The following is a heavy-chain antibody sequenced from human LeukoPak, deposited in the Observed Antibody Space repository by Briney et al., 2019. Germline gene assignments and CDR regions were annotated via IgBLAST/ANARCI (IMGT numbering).Heavy chain of an antibody. CDR2: IYYSGST. J-gene: IGHJ4*02. CDR3: ARKIGGSYFDY. CDR1: GGSISSRSYY. V-gene: IGHV4-39*01. Sequence: SETLSLTCTVSGGSISSRSYYWGWIRPAPRKGLEWIGSIYYSGSTYYNPSLKSRATISVDTSKIQFSLKLASVTAADTAVYYCARKIGGSYFDYWGQGTLVTVSS. D-gene: IGHD1-26*01.